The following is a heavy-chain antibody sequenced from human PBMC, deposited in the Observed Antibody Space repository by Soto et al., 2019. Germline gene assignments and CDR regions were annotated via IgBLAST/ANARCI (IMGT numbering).Heavy chain of an antibody. V-gene: IGHV1-58*01. J-gene: IGHJ4*02. D-gene: IGHD3-22*01. Sequence: SVKVSCKASGFILTSSSVQWVRQARGQRLEWIGWITVGTGNTNYAQKFQERVTITRDMSTSTAYMELSNLRSEDTAAYYCAAGDSSGYYGGWGQGTQVTVAS. CDR1: GFILTSSS. CDR3: AAGDSSGYYGG. CDR2: ITVGTGNT.